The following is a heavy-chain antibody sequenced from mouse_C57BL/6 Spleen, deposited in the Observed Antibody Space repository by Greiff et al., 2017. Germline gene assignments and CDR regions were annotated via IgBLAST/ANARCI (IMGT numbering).Heavy chain of an antibody. D-gene: IGHD1-1*01. CDR3: AREWAYGSSPYAMDY. CDR2: IHPNSGST. CDR1: GYTFTSYW. V-gene: IGHV1-64*01. Sequence: QVQLQQSGAELVKPGASVKLSCKASGYTFTSYWMHWVKQRPGQGLEWIGMIHPNSGSTNYNEKFKSKATLTVDKSSSTAYMQLSSLTSEDSAVYYCAREWAYGSSPYAMDYWGQGTSVTVSS. J-gene: IGHJ4*01.